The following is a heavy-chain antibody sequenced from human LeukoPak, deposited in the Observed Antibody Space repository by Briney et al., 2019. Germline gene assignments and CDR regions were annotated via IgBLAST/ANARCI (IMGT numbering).Heavy chain of an antibody. Sequence: GGSLRLSCAASGFTFSSYEMNWVRQAPGRGLEWVSYISSSGSTIYYADSVKGRFTISRDNAKNSLYLQMNSLRAEDTAVYYCARDLLTYYDSSGELDYWGQGTLVTVSS. V-gene: IGHV3-48*03. CDR2: ISSSGSTI. CDR1: GFTFSSYE. D-gene: IGHD3-22*01. J-gene: IGHJ4*02. CDR3: ARDLLTYYDSSGELDY.